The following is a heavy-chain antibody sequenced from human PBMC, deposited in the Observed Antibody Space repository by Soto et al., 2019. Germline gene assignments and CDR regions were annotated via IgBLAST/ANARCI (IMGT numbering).Heavy chain of an antibody. CDR2: IYYSGST. Sequence: PSETLSLTCTVSGGSVSSGSYYWSWIRQPPGKGLEWIGYIYYSGSTNYNPSLKSRVTISVDTSKNQFSLKLSSVTAADTAVYYCARFMTTVTNLAFEIRGQGTMVTGSS. CDR1: GGSVSSGSYY. CDR3: ARFMTTVTNLAFEI. J-gene: IGHJ3*02. D-gene: IGHD4-17*01. V-gene: IGHV4-61*01.